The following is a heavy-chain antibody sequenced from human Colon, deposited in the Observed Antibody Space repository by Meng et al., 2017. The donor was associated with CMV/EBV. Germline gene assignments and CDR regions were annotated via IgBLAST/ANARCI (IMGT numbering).Heavy chain of an antibody. CDR1: GYIFSYFG. CDR3: ARIIQSSGVVISPFNY. V-gene: IGHV1-18*01. D-gene: IGHD3-3*01. CDR2: VNADNGDT. J-gene: IGHJ4*01. Sequence: ASVKVSCKASGYIFSYFGLSWVRQAPGQGLEWLGWVNADNGDTHYAQKVQDRVILTTDTSTSTAYMELRSLRSDDTAVYYCARIIQSSGVVISPFNYWGHGTMVTVSS.